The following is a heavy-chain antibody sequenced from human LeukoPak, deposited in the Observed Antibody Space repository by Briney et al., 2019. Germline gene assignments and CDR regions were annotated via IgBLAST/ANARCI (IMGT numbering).Heavy chain of an antibody. CDR3: AKGLLIEVAGTTWDY. J-gene: IGHJ4*02. D-gene: IGHD6-19*01. CDR1: GFTFSSYA. CDR2: INGGGGNT. V-gene: IGHV3-23*01. Sequence: GGSLRLSCAASGFTFSSYAMSWVRQAPEKGLEWVSAINGGGGNTYYADSVKGRFTISRDNSKNTLYLQMNSLRAEDTAVYFCAKGLLIEVAGTTWDYWGQGTLVTVSS.